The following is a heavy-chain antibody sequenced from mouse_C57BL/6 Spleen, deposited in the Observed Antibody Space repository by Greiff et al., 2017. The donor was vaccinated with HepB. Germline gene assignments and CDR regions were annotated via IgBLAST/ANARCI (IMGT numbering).Heavy chain of an antibody. V-gene: IGHV1-52*01. CDR3: ARYYYGSSYYARDY. D-gene: IGHD1-1*01. Sequence: QVQLQQPGAELVRPGSSVKLSCKASGYTFTSYWMHWVKQRPIQGLEWIGNIDPSDSETHYNQKFKDKATLTVDKTASTAYMQLSSLTSEDSAVYYCARYYYGSSYYARDYWGQGTSDTVSS. CDR2: IDPSDSET. CDR1: GYTFTSYW. J-gene: IGHJ4*01.